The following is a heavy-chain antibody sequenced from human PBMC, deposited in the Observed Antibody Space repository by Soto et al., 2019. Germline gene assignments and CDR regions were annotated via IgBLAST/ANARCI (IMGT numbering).Heavy chain of an antibody. CDR1: GGSISSGDYY. CDR2: IYYSGST. Sequence: SETLSLTCTVSGGSISSGDYYWSWIRQPPGKGLEWIGYIYYSGSTYYNPSLKSRVTISVDTSKNQFSLKLSSVTAADTAVYYCARDQRDGYTYYYYYGMDVWGQGTTVTVSS. J-gene: IGHJ6*02. D-gene: IGHD5-12*01. CDR3: ARDQRDGYTYYYYYGMDV. V-gene: IGHV4-30-4*01.